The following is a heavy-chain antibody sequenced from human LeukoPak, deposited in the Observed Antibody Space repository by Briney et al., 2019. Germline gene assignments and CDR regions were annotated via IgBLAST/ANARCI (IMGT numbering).Heavy chain of an antibody. V-gene: IGHV1-2*02. CDR3: ARDYGGPSWFGGIDY. D-gene: IGHD3-10*01. CDR1: GYTFTGYY. Sequence: ASVKVSCKASGYTFTGYYLHWVRQAPGQGLEWMGWISPKSGATNYAQKFKGRVSMTWDTSITTAYMDLNRLRSDDTAVYYCARDYGGPSWFGGIDYWGQGTLVTVS. J-gene: IGHJ4*02. CDR2: ISPKSGAT.